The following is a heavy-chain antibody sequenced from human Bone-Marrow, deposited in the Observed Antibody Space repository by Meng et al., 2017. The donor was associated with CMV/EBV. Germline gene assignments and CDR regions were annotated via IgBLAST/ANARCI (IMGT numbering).Heavy chain of an antibody. V-gene: IGHV1-46*01. Sequence: SCKASGYTFTTYYIHWVRQAPGQGLEWMGIINPSGGSTSYAQKFQGRVTMTRDTSTSTVYMELSSLRSEDTAMYYCARGFSRGPSDYWGQGSLVTVSS. CDR1: GYTFTTYY. D-gene: IGHD6-19*01. J-gene: IGHJ4*02. CDR2: INPSGGST. CDR3: ARGFSRGPSDY.